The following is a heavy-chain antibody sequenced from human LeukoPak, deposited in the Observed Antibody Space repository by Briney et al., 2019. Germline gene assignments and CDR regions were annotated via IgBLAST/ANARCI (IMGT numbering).Heavy chain of an antibody. D-gene: IGHD3/OR15-3a*01. J-gene: IGHJ4*02. V-gene: IGHV3-23*01. Sequence: GGSLRLSCAASGFTFSSYAMSWVRQAPGKGLEWVSAISGSGGSTYYADSVKGRFTISRDNSKNMLYLQMNSLRAEDTAVYYCAKDRDGDWASYFDYWGQGTLVTVSS. CDR1: GFTFSSYA. CDR3: AKDRDGDWASYFDY. CDR2: ISGSGGST.